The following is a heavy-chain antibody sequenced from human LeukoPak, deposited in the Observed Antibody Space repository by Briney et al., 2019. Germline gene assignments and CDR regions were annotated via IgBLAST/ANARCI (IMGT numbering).Heavy chain of an antibody. CDR3: AKKVAGAGRPYEY. D-gene: IGHD6-6*01. V-gene: IGHV3-23*01. CDR2: ISGSGGST. J-gene: IGHJ4*02. Sequence: PGGSLRLSCAASGFTFSSYVMSWVRHAPGEGLEWVSSISGSGGSTYYADSVKGRFTISRDNSKNTLYLQMNSLRAEDTAVYYCAKKVAGAGRPYEYWGQGTLVTVSS. CDR1: GFTFSSYV.